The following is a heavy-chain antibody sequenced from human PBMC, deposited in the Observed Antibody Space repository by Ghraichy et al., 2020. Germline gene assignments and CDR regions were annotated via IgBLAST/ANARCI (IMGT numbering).Heavy chain of an antibody. CDR1: GFTFSSYA. J-gene: IGHJ4*02. D-gene: IGHD3-10*01. CDR3: AKDGGLWFGDYTTDY. V-gene: IGHV3-23*01. Sequence: LSLTCAASGFTFSSYAMSWVRQAPGKGLEWVSAISGSRGSTYYADSVKGRFTISRDNSKNTLYLQMNSLRAEDTAVYYCAKDGGLWFGDYTTDYWGQGTLVTVSS. CDR2: ISGSRGST.